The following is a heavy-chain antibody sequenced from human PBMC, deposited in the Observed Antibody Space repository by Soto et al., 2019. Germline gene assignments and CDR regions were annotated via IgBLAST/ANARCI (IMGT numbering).Heavy chain of an antibody. CDR3: ARESPYEILAGYSKLYMDS. D-gene: IGHD3-9*01. J-gene: IGHJ4*02. CDR2: ISTSGVSI. Sequence: GSLRLSCAASGFSFSDHYMNWIRRRPGKGLEWVAYISTSGVSIYYTDSVKGRFTISRDNAQKSLFLQMNSLRAEDTAVYYCARESPYEILAGYSKLYMDSWGQGTLVTVSS. CDR1: GFSFSDHY. V-gene: IGHV3-11*01.